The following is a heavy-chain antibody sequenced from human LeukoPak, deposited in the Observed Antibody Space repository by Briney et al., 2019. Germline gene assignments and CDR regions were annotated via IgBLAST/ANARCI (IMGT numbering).Heavy chain of an antibody. CDR2: IIPIFGTA. CDR3: ARDSYDILTGTEL. V-gene: IGHV1-69*13. Sequence: ASVKVSCEASGGTFSSYAISWVRQAPGQGLEWMGGIIPIFGTANYAQKFQGRVTITADESTSTAYMELSSLRSEDTAVYYCARDSYDILTGTELWGQGTLVTVSS. D-gene: IGHD3-9*01. CDR1: GGTFSSYA. J-gene: IGHJ4*02.